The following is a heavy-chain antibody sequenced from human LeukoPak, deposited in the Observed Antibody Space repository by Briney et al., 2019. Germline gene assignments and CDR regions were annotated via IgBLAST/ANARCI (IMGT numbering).Heavy chain of an antibody. D-gene: IGHD3-22*01. CDR3: ARGYYDSSGYYLFDY. J-gene: IGHJ4*02. Sequence: SETLSLTCTVSGGSMSNYYWSWIRQPPGKGPEWIGHIYYKGSTNYNPSLKSRVTISVDTSKNQFSLELSSVTAADTAVYYCARGYYDSSGYYLFDYWGQGSLVTVSS. CDR1: GGSMSNYY. CDR2: IYYKGST. V-gene: IGHV4-59*01.